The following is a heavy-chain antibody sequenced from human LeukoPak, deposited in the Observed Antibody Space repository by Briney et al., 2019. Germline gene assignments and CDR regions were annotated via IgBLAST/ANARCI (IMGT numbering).Heavy chain of an antibody. Sequence: PGGSLRLSCVASGFTFSDYYMNWIRQAPGKGLEWVSYMSSSGITIDYADSVKGRFTISRENAKNSLYLQMNSVRAEDTAVYYCARRGFIAVAGTNYYYGMDVWGQGTTVTASS. CDR2: MSSSGITI. CDR3: ARRGFIAVAGTNYYYGMDV. J-gene: IGHJ6*02. D-gene: IGHD6-19*01. V-gene: IGHV3-11*01. CDR1: GFTFSDYY.